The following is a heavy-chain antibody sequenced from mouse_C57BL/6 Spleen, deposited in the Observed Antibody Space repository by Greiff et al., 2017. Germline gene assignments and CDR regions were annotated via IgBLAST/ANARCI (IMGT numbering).Heavy chain of an antibody. CDR1: GYTFTDYY. D-gene: IGHD2-4*01. CDR2: INPNNGGT. CDR3: ARRDYDYDGSYAMDY. V-gene: IGHV1-26*01. Sequence: VQLQQSGPELVKPGASVKISCKASGYTFTDYYMNWVKQSHGKSLEWIGDINPNNGGTSYNQKFKGKATLPVDKSSRTAYMELRSLTSEDSAVYYCARRDYDYDGSYAMDYWGQGTSVTVAS. J-gene: IGHJ4*01.